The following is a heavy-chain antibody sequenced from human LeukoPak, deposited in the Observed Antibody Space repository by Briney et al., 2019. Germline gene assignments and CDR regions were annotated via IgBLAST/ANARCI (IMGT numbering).Heavy chain of an antibody. CDR2: IYYSGST. D-gene: IGHD1-26*01. CDR3: ARQVYSGTHYFDY. V-gene: IGHV4-39*01. CDR1: GGSISSRSCC. J-gene: IGHJ4*02. Sequence: SETLSLTCTVSGGSISSRSCCWGWIRQPPGKGLEWIGTIYYSGSTYYIPSLKSRVTISVDTSKNQFSLRLSSVTAADTAVYYCARQVYSGTHYFDYWGQGTLVTVSS.